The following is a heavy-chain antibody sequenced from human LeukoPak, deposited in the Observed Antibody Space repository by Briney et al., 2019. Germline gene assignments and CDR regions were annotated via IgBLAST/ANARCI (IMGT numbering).Heavy chain of an antibody. CDR3: ARDRGTWNDDGFDY. V-gene: IGHV4-4*02. Sequence: SETLSLTCAVSGGSISTTNWWSWVRQPPGKGLEWIGEINHSGSTNYNPSLKSRVTISVDTSKNQFSLKLSSVTAADTAVYYCARDRGTWNDDGFDYWGQGTLVTVSS. CDR1: GGSISTTNW. D-gene: IGHD1-1*01. J-gene: IGHJ4*02. CDR2: INHSGST.